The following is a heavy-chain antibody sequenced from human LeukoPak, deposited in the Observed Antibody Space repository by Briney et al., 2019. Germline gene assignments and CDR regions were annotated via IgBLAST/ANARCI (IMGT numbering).Heavy chain of an antibody. CDR3: AKDIGTPMVRGVIITELPDY. Sequence: GGSLRLSCAASGFTFDDYTMHWVRQAPGKGLEWVSLISWDGGSTYYADSVKGRFTISRDNSKNSLYLQMNSLRTEDTALYYCAKDIGTPMVRGVIITELPDYWGQGTLVTVSS. V-gene: IGHV3-43*01. J-gene: IGHJ4*02. CDR1: GFTFDDYT. CDR2: ISWDGGST. D-gene: IGHD3-10*01.